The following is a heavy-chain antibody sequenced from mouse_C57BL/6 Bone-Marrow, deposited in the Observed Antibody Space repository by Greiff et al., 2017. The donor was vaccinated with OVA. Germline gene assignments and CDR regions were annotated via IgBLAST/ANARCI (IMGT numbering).Heavy chain of an antibody. CDR1: GFTFSDYG. J-gene: IGHJ3*01. CDR2: ISSGSSTI. D-gene: IGHD1-1*01. Sequence: VQLKESGGGLVKPGGSLKLSCAASGFTFSDYGMHWVRQAPEKGLEWVAYISSGSSTIYYADTVKGRFTISRDNAKNTLFLQMTSLRSEDTAMYYCAKYGSSTWFAYWGQGTLVTVSA. CDR3: AKYGSSTWFAY. V-gene: IGHV5-17*01.